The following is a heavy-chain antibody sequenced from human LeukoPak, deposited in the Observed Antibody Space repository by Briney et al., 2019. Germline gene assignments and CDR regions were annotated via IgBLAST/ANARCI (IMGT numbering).Heavy chain of an antibody. CDR1: GFTFRKYW. CDR3: AREVFFQFDN. V-gene: IGHV3-7*03. J-gene: IGHJ4*02. CDR2: IAANGNDK. Sequence: GGSLRLSCTASGFTFRKYWMAWVRQAPGRGLEWVATIAANGNDKDYEDALQGRFTISRDNARNSLSLRIDSLRAEDTAQYYCAREVFFQFDNWGQGALVTVSS.